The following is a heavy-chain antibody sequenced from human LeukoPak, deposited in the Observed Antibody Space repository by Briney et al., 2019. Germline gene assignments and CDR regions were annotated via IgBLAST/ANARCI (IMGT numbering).Heavy chain of an antibody. CDR1: GFTFSNTS. J-gene: IGHJ5*02. CDR2: IKRIIDGGTT. V-gene: IGHV3-15*01. CDR3: DAQGGSGELRS. D-gene: IGHD4-17*01. Sequence: GGSLRLSCAASGFTFSNTSTNWVRQAPGKGLEWVGRIKRIIDGGTTDYAAPVKGRFTVSRDDSINTLYLQMSSLKTEDTAVYYCDAQGGSGELRSWGQGTLVTVSS.